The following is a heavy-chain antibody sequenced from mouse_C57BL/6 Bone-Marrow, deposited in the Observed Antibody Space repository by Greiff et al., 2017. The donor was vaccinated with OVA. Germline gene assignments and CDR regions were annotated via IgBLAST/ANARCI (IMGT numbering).Heavy chain of an antibody. CDR1: GFTITDYY. J-gene: IGHJ1*03. CDR2: IDPEDGDT. CDR3: TTALYDYDWYFDV. V-gene: IGHV14-1*01. Sequence: EVQLVESGAELVRPGASVKLSCTASGFTITDYYMHWVKQRPEQGLEWIGRIDPEDGDTEYAPKFQGKATMTADTSSNTAYLQLSSLTSEDTAVYYCTTALYDYDWYFDVWGTGTTVTVTA. D-gene: IGHD2-4*01.